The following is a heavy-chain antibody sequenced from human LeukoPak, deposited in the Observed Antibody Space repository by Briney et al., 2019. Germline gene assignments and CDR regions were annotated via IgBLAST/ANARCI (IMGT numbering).Heavy chain of an antibody. Sequence: SETLSLTCAVYGGSFSGYYWSWIRQPAGKGLEWIGRIYTSGSTNYNPSLKSRVTISVDTSKNQFSLKLSSVTAADTAVYYCARGEGSSSWLDYYYYYYMDVWGKGTTVTVSS. J-gene: IGHJ6*03. CDR2: IYTSGST. D-gene: IGHD6-13*01. CDR1: GGSFSGYY. CDR3: ARGEGSSSWLDYYYYYYMDV. V-gene: IGHV4-59*10.